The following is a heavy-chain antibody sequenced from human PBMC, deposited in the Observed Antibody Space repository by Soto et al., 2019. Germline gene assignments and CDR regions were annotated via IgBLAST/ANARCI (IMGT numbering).Heavy chain of an antibody. CDR2: ISYDGSNK. Sequence: GGSLRLFCAASGFTFSSYGMHWVRQAPGKGLEWVAVISYDGSNKYYADSVKGRFTISRDNSKNTLYLQMNSLRAEDTAVYYCAKGSSGWYRDWFDPWGQGTLVTVSS. V-gene: IGHV3-30*18. CDR3: AKGSSGWYRDWFDP. D-gene: IGHD6-19*01. J-gene: IGHJ5*02. CDR1: GFTFSSYG.